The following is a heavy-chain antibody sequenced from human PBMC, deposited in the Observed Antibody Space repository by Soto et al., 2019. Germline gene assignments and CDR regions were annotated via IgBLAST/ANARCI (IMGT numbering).Heavy chain of an antibody. CDR2: FDPEDGET. CDR3: ATSLGPRGPFDY. V-gene: IGHV1-24*01. D-gene: IGHD1-26*01. Sequence: GASVKVSWKVSGYTLTELSMHWVRQAPGKGLEWMGGFDPEDGETIYAQKFQGRVTMTEDTSTDTAYMELSSLRSEDTAVYYCATSLGPRGPFDYWGQGTLVTVSS. J-gene: IGHJ4*02. CDR1: GYTLTELS.